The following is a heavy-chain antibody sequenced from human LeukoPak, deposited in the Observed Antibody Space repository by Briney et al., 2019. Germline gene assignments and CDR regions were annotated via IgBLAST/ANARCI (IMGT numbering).Heavy chain of an antibody. J-gene: IGHJ4*02. D-gene: IGHD2-2*02. CDR2: IIPILGIA. CDR3: ARRCSSTSCYND. V-gene: IGHV1-69*02. Sequence: SVKVSCKASGGTFSSYTISWVRQATGQGLEWMGRIIPILGIANYAQKFQGRVTITADKSTSTAYMELSSLRSEDTAVYYCARRCSSTSCYNDWGQGTLVTVSS. CDR1: GGTFSSYT.